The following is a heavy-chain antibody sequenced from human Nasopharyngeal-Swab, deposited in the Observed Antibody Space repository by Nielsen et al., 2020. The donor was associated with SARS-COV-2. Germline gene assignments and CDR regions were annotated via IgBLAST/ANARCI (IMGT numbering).Heavy chain of an antibody. J-gene: IGHJ6*02. D-gene: IGHD3-3*01. Sequence: GESLKISCAASGFTFSSYSMNWVRQAPGKGLEWVSSISSSSSYIYYADSVKGRFTIPRDNAKNSLYLQMNSLRAEDTAVYYCARDRAMREITIFGQMGGDYYYGMDVWGQGTTVTVSS. CDR2: ISSSSSYI. V-gene: IGHV3-21*01. CDR1: GFTFSSYS. CDR3: ARDRAMREITIFGQMGGDYYYGMDV.